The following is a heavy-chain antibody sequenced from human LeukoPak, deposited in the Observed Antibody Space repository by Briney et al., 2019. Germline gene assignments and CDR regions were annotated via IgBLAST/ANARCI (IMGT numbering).Heavy chain of an antibody. V-gene: IGHV4-4*07. Sequence: AETLTLTCTVSGDSIRGYYWNWIRQPAGKGLEWIGRVYSSGSTNYNPSLKSRVIMSVDTSKNQFSLKLNSVTAADTAVYYCARSVTIFGAVGGFDIWGLGTLVTVSS. CDR1: GDSIRGYY. CDR3: ARSVTIFGAVGGFDI. D-gene: IGHD3-3*01. CDR2: VYSSGST. J-gene: IGHJ3*02.